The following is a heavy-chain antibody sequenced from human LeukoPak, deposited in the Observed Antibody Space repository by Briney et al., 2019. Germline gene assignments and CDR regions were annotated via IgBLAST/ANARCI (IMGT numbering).Heavy chain of an antibody. J-gene: IGHJ4*02. CDR2: ISYDGSNK. V-gene: IGHV3-30*03. D-gene: IGHD2-15*01. Sequence: PGGSLRLSCAASGFTFSSYGMPWVRQAPGKGLEWVAVISYDGSNKYYADSVKGRFTISRDNSKNTLYLQMNSLRAEDTAVYYCAATVVNSYFDYWGQGTLVTVSS. CDR3: AATVVNSYFDY. CDR1: GFTFSSYG.